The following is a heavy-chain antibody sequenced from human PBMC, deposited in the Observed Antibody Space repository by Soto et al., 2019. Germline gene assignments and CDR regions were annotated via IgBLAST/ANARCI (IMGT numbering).Heavy chain of an antibody. V-gene: IGHV3-33*01. Sequence: QVQLVESGGGVVQPGRSLRLSCAASGFTFSSYGMHWVRQAPGKGLEWVAVIWYDGSNKYYADSVKGRFTISRDNSKNTLYLQMNSLRAEDTAVYYCARDPHIAVAGTDAFDIWGQGTMGTVSS. CDR3: ARDPHIAVAGTDAFDI. CDR2: IWYDGSNK. J-gene: IGHJ3*02. D-gene: IGHD6-19*01. CDR1: GFTFSSYG.